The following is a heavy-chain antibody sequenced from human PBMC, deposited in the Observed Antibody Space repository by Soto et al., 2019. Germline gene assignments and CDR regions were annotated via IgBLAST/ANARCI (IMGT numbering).Heavy chain of an antibody. J-gene: IGHJ4*02. D-gene: IGHD6-19*01. CDR3: ARSAAQYSTGWYVVY. V-gene: IGHV4-59*08. CDR1: GGSISTYY. CDR2: VFYNGGT. Sequence: SETLSLTCTVSGGSISTYYWTWIRQPPGKGLEWIGYVFYNGGTNYNPSLTSRVTISADTSKNQFSLKLTSVTAADTAVYYCARSAAQYSTGWYVVYWSQGTLVTVSS.